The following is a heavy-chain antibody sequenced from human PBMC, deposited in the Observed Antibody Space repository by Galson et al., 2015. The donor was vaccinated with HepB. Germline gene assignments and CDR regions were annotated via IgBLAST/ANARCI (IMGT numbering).Heavy chain of an antibody. D-gene: IGHD6-13*01. Sequence: SLRLSCAASGFTFSGSAIHWVRQASGNGPEWVGRIRNKAHNYAPSCVPSLIGRFTISRDDSNNMAFLHMKSLKTEDTAVYYCSRLGDRSGYSSRWGQGTLVTVSS. J-gene: IGHJ4*02. V-gene: IGHV3-73*01. CDR1: GFTFSGSA. CDR2: IRNKAHNYAP. CDR3: SRLGDRSGYSSR.